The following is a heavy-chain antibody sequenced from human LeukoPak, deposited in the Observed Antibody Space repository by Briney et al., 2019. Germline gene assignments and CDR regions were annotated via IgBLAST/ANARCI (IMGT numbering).Heavy chain of an antibody. V-gene: IGHV4-4*07. CDR3: ALSGGATTLLGQYAFDI. CDR1: GGSISSYY. Sequence: SETLSLTCTVSGGSISSYYWSWIRQPAGKGLEWIGRIYTSGSTNYNPSLKSRVTMSVDTSKNQFSLKLRSVTAADTAVYYCALSGGATTLLGQYAFDIWGQGTMVTVSS. CDR2: IYTSGST. D-gene: IGHD1-26*01. J-gene: IGHJ3*02.